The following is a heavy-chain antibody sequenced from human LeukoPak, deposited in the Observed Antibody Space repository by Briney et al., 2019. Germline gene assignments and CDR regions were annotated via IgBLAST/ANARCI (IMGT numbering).Heavy chain of an antibody. V-gene: IGHV3-7*03. CDR1: GFTFSSYW. Sequence: GGSLRLSCAASGFTFSSYWMSWVRQAPGKGLEWVANIKQDGSEKYYVDSVKGRFTISRDNAKNSLYLQMNSLRAEDTAVYYCARGLPGTLRHYYYYYMDVWGKGTTVTVSS. J-gene: IGHJ6*03. CDR3: ARGLPGTLRHYYYYYMDV. D-gene: IGHD1-26*01. CDR2: IKQDGSEK.